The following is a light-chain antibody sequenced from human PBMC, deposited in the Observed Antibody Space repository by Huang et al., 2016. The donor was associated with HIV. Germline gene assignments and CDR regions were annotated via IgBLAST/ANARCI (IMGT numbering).Light chain of an antibody. J-gene: IGKJ2*01. Sequence: DTVMMQTPATLSVSPGARANLSCRASQSVGSKLAWFQQKPGQAPRLLIHGASTRATGIPSRFSGSGSGTEFTLTISSLQSEDFAVYYGQQYNNWPYTFGQGTKLEIK. CDR3: QQYNNWPYT. CDR1: QSVGSK. CDR2: GAS. V-gene: IGKV3-15*01.